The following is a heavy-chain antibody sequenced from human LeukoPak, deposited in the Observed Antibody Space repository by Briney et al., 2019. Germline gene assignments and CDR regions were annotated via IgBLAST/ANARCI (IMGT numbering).Heavy chain of an antibody. CDR3: ASGSSRWYVIDY. J-gene: IGHJ4*02. CDR1: GFTFRSFT. Sequence: GGSLRLSCAASGFTFRSFTMNWVRQAPGKGLEWVSSISSSTRYIYYADSVKGRFTISRDNAKNSVFLQMNSLRIEDTAVYYCASGSSRWYVIDYWGQGTLVTASS. D-gene: IGHD6-13*01. CDR2: ISSSTRYI. V-gene: IGHV3-21*01.